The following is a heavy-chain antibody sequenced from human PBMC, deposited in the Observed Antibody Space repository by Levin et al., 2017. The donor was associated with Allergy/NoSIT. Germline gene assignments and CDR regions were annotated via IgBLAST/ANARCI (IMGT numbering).Heavy chain of an antibody. D-gene: IGHD2-2*01. CDR3: ARAQPLYCSSTSCYPDAFDI. CDR2: INAGNGNT. V-gene: IGHV1-3*01. Sequence: ASVKVSCKASGYTFTSYAMHWVRQAPGQRLEWMGWINAGNGNTKYSQKFQGRVTITRDTSASTAYMELSSLRSEDTAVYYCARAQPLYCSSTSCYPDAFDIWGQGTMVTVSS. J-gene: IGHJ3*02. CDR1: GYTFTSYA.